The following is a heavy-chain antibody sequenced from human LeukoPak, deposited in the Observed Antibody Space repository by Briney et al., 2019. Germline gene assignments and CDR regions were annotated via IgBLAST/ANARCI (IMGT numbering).Heavy chain of an antibody. CDR3: GKDRSFGNYFDY. CDR1: GFTFSSYA. J-gene: IGHJ4*02. CDR2: ISGSGGST. V-gene: IGHV3-23*01. Sequence: PGGSLRLSCAASGFTFSSYAMSWVRQAPGKGLEWVSAISGSGGSTYYADSVKGRFTISRDNSKNTLYLQMNRPRAEGTAVYYCGKDRSFGNYFDYWGQGTLVTVSS. D-gene: IGHD3-10*01.